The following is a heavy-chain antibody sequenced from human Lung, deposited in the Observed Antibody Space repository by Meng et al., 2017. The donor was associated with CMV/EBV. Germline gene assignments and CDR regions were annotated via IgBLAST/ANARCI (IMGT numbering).Heavy chain of an antibody. Sequence: SVXVSXXASGYTFTAYYLHWVRQAPGQGLEWMGWINPNTGDTNYAQKFQGRVTMTRDTSISTAYMELSSLTSDDTAVYYCARSIVVVIATLAPWGPGTXVPVAS. CDR2: INPNTGDT. CDR1: GYTFTAYY. CDR3: ARSIVVVIATLAP. V-gene: IGHV1-2*02. D-gene: IGHD2-21*01. J-gene: IGHJ5*02.